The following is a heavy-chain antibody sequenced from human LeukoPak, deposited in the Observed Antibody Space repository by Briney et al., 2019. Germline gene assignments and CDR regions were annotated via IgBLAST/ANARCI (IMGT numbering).Heavy chain of an antibody. CDR3: ARKYPDHWLDP. CDR2: IFYLGST. J-gene: IGHJ5*02. D-gene: IGHD2/OR15-2a*01. CDR1: GGSISSGNFY. Sequence: RSSETLSLTCTVSGGSISSGNFYWSWIRQPPGKGLEWIGYIFYLGSTYYNLSLKSRVTMSVDTSKNQFSLKLRSVTAADTAVYYCARKYPDHWLDPWGQGTLVTVSS. V-gene: IGHV4-30-4*01.